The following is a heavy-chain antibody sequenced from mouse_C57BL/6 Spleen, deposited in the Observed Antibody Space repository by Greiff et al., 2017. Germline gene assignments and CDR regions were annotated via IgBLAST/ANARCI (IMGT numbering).Heavy chain of an antibody. Sequence: QVQLKESGAELVRPGASVKLSCKASGYTFTDYYINWVKQRPGQGLEWIARIYPGSGNTYYNEKFKGKATLTAEKSSSTAYMQLSSLTSEDSAVYFCARAGDDYDGYARDYWGQGTSVTVSS. CDR2: IYPGSGNT. D-gene: IGHD2-4*01. V-gene: IGHV1-76*01. CDR1: GYTFTDYY. CDR3: ARAGDDYDGYARDY. J-gene: IGHJ4*01.